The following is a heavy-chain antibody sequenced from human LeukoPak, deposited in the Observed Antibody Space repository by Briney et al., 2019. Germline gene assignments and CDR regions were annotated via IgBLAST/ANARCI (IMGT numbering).Heavy chain of an antibody. CDR3: ARLGAYCGGDCYPDFDY. Sequence: GESLKISCQGSGYSFTSYWIGWVRQRPGKGLEWIGIIYPGDSDTRDSPSFQGQVTISADKSISTAYLQWRSLKASDTAMYYCARLGAYCGGDCYPDFDYWGQGTLVTVSS. D-gene: IGHD2-21*02. V-gene: IGHV5-51*01. J-gene: IGHJ4*02. CDR2: IYPGDSDT. CDR1: GYSFTSYW.